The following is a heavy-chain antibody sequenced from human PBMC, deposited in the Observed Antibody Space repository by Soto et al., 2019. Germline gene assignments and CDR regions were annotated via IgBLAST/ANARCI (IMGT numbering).Heavy chain of an antibody. CDR1: GGSISSSSYY. J-gene: IGHJ4*02. CDR3: ARLNSSGWYDSHASDY. D-gene: IGHD6-19*01. CDR2: IYYSGST. Sequence: SETLSLTCFVSGGSISSSSYYWGWIRQPPGKGLEWIGSIYYSGSTYYNPSLKSRVTISVDTSKNQFSLKLSSVTAADTAVYYCARLNSSGWYDSHASDYWGQGTRVTVSS. V-gene: IGHV4-39*01.